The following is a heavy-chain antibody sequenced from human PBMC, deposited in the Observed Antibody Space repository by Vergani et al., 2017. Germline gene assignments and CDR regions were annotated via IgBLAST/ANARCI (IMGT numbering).Heavy chain of an antibody. J-gene: IGHJ4*02. V-gene: IGHV4-34*01. Sequence: QVQLQQWGAGLLKPSETLSLTCAVYGGSFSGYYWSWIRQPPGKGLEWIGEINHSGSTNYNPSLKSRVTISVDTSKNQFSLKLSSVTAADTAVYYCARGYSSSSDGGGFDYWGQGTLVTVSS. D-gene: IGHD6-6*01. CDR2: INHSGST. CDR3: ARGYSSSSDGGGFDY. CDR1: GGSFSGYY.